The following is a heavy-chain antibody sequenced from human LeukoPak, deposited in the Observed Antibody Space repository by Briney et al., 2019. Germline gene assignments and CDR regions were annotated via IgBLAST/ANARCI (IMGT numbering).Heavy chain of an antibody. D-gene: IGHD2-2*01. J-gene: IGHJ4*02. CDR1: GGSMSSYH. V-gene: IGHV4-4*07. CDR3: ARRGCRSGNSFFDY. CDR2: IYTSGDT. Sequence: PSETLSLTYTVSGGSMSSYHWSWIRQPAGKGLQWIGRIYTSGDTNYNPSLKIRVTMSVDTSKNQFSLKLTSVTAADTAVYYCARRGCRSGNSFFDYWGQGILVTVSS.